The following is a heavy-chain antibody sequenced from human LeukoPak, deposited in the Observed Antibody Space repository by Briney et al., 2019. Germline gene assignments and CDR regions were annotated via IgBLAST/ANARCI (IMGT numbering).Heavy chain of an antibody. CDR2: INWSGGST. D-gene: IGHD2-2*01. Sequence: GGSLRLSCTASGFAFDEHGMSWVRQVPGKGLEWISGINWSGGSTGYADPLRGRFTISRDNAKNSLYLQMDSLRAEDTAMYYCARAPITSPFYFDYWGQGTLVTVSS. CDR1: GFAFDEHG. CDR3: ARAPITSPFYFDY. J-gene: IGHJ4*02. V-gene: IGHV3-20*04.